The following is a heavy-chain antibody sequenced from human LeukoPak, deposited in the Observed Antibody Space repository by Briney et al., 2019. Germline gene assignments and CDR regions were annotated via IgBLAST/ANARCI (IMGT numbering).Heavy chain of an antibody. CDR1: GFTFSSYG. CDR3: AKKVVPAGGFNYFDH. Sequence: GGSLTLSCAASGFTFSSYGMNWFRQAPGKGLEWVAGISSSGGTTLYADSVKGRFTISRDNSKNTLYLQMNSLRAEDAAVYYCAKKVVPAGGFNYFDHWGQGTLVTVAS. J-gene: IGHJ4*02. V-gene: IGHV3-23*01. D-gene: IGHD2-2*01. CDR2: ISSSGGTT.